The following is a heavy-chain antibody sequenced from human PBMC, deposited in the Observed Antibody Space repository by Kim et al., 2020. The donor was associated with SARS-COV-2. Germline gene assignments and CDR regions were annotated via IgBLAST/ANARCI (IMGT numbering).Heavy chain of an antibody. Sequence: SETLSLTCAIYGGSFSGYYWSWIRQPPGKGLEWIGEINHSGSTNYNPSLKSRVTISVDTSKNQFSLRLSSLTAADTAVYYCARGGRRAAAGTENPYYFDYWGRGTLVPVSS. J-gene: IGHJ4*02. CDR2: INHSGST. CDR3: ARGGRRAAAGTENPYYFDY. CDR1: GGSFSGYY. D-gene: IGHD6-13*01. V-gene: IGHV4-34*01.